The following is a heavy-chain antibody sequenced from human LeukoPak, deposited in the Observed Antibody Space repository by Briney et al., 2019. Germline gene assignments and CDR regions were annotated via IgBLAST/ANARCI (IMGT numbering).Heavy chain of an antibody. CDR3: ARGTYYDSSGYRSFDY. CDR2: INHSGST. V-gene: IGHV4-34*01. D-gene: IGHD3-22*01. J-gene: IGHJ4*02. CDR1: GGTFSGYY. Sequence: SETLSLTCAVYGGTFSGYYWSWIRQPPGKGLEWIGEINHSGSTKYNPSLKSRVTISVDTSKNQFSLKLSSVTAADTAVYYCARGTYYDSSGYRSFDYWGQGTLVTVSS.